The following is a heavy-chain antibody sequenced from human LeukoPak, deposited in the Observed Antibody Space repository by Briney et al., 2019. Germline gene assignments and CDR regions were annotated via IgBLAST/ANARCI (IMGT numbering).Heavy chain of an antibody. CDR3: ARDRLPWDYYGSGSRGYCNY. CDR1: GYTFTSYG. J-gene: IGHJ4*02. CDR2: ISAYNGNT. Sequence: GASVKVSCKASGYTFTSYGISWVRQAPGQGLEWMGWISAYNGNTNYAQKLQGRVTMTTDTSTSTAYMELSSLRSEDTAVYYCARDRLPWDYYGSGSRGYCNYWGQGTLVTVSS. D-gene: IGHD3-10*01. V-gene: IGHV1-18*01.